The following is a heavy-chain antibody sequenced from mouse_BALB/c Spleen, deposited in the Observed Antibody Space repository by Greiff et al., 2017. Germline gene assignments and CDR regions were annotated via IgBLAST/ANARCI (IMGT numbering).Heavy chain of an antibody. J-gene: IGHJ3*01. V-gene: IGHV3-2*02. CDR2: ISYSGST. Sequence: EVQGVESGPGLVKPSQSLSLTCTVTGYSITSDYAWNWIRQFPGNKLEWMGYISYSGSTSYNPSLKSRISITRDTSKNQFFLQLNSVTTEDTATYYCARRGAGSFAYWGQGTLVTVSA. D-gene: IGHD3-3*01. CDR3: ARRGAGSFAY. CDR1: GYSITSDYA.